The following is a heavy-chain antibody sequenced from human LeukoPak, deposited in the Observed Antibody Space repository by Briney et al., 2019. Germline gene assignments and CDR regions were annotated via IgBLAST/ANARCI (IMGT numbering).Heavy chain of an antibody. CDR3: AKEPREYCSSTSCPNWFDS. J-gene: IGHJ5*01. CDR2: ISASGGTT. D-gene: IGHD2-2*01. CDR1: GFTFNNYA. V-gene: IGHV3-23*01. Sequence: GGSLRLSCAASGFTFNNYAMSWVRQAPGEGLEWVSAISASGGTTYYADSVKGRFTISRDNSENTLFLQMNSLRAEDKAVYYCAKEPREYCSSTSCPNWFDSWGQGTLVTVSS.